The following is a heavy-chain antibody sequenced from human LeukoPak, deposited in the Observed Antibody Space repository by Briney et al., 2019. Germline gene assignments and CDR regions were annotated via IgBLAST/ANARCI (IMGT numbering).Heavy chain of an antibody. V-gene: IGHV1-2*02. Sequence: GASVKVSCEASGYIFSGYYMHWVRQAPGQGLEWMGCINPNSGVTNYAQKFQDRINMARDTSITTSYMELSRLRSDDTAVYYCARGRFNYFDSNGHDVFDIWGQGTMVTVSS. CDR3: ARGRFNYFDSNGHDVFDI. J-gene: IGHJ3*02. D-gene: IGHD3-22*01. CDR1: GYIFSGYY. CDR2: INPNSGVT.